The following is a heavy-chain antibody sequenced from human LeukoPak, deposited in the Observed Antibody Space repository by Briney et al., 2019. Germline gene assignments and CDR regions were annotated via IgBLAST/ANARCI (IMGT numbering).Heavy chain of an antibody. CDR2: IYSGSST. D-gene: IGHD1-26*01. J-gene: IGHJ4*02. Sequence: QPGGSLRLSCAASGFIVSSTYMSWVRQAPGKGLEWVSVIYSGSSTYYADSVKGRFTISRDNSKNTLYLQMNSLRAEDTALYYCARGLTVGVVLDYWGQGALVTVSS. CDR1: GFIVSSTY. V-gene: IGHV3-66*01. CDR3: ARGLTVGVVLDY.